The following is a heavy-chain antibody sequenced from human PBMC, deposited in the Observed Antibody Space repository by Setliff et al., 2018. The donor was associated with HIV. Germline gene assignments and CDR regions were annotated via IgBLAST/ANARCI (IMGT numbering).Heavy chain of an antibody. J-gene: IGHJ5*02. D-gene: IGHD4-17*01. V-gene: IGHV7-4-1*02. Sequence: ASVKVSCKASGYTFTSCFMHWVRQAPGQGLEWMGWINTNTGHPIYARGFTGRFIFSLDTSVNTAFLQINSLKADDTALYYCARALYGEYGGDLNWLDPWGQGTLVTVSS. CDR3: ARALYGEYGGDLNWLDP. CDR1: GYTFTSCF. CDR2: INTNTGHP.